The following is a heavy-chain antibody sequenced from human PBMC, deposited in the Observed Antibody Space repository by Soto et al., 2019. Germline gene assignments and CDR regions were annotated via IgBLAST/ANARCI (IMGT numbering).Heavy chain of an antibody. CDR3: AREKYSSGWLDALDI. CDR2: ISSSSSYI. CDR1: GFTFSSYS. J-gene: IGHJ3*02. D-gene: IGHD6-19*01. V-gene: IGHV3-21*01. Sequence: GGSLRLSCAASGFTFSSYSMNWVRQAPGKGLEWVSSISSSSSYIYYADSVKGRFTISRDNAKNSLYLQMNSLRAEDTAVYYCAREKYSSGWLDALDIWGQGTMVTVSS.